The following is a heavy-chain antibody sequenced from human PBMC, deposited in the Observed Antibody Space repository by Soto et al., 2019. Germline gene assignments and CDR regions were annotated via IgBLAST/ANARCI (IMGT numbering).Heavy chain of an antibody. J-gene: IGHJ4*02. CDR3: ARAHCGGDCYSGVVY. D-gene: IGHD2-21*02. CDR1: GYTFTGYY. Sequence: QVQLVQSGAEVKKPGASVKVSCKASGYTFTGYYRHWVRQAPGQGLEWMGWINPNSGGTNYAQKFQGWVTMTRDTSISTAYMEMSRLRYDDTAVYYCARAHCGGDCYSGVVYWGQGTLVTVSS. V-gene: IGHV1-2*04. CDR2: INPNSGGT.